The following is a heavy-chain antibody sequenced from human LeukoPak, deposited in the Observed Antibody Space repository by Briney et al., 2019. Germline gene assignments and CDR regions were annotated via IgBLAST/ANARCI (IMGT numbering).Heavy chain of an antibody. J-gene: IGHJ4*02. Sequence: GGSLRLSCAASGFTFSSYAMHWVRQAPGKGLEYVSSITSNGDSTYYANSVKGRFTITRDNSKNTLYLQMGSLTTEDMAVYYCARGSRRRYSSSWYSLWGQGTLVTVSS. CDR1: GFTFSSYA. V-gene: IGHV3-64*01. D-gene: IGHD6-13*01. CDR2: ITSNGDST. CDR3: ARGSRRRYSSSWYSL.